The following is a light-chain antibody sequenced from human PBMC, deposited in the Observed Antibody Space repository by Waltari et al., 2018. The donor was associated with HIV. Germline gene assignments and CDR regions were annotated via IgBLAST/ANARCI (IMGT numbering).Light chain of an antibody. CDR1: QNINNF. CDR2: SAS. V-gene: IGKV1-39*01. Sequence: DIQMTQSPSSLSASVGDRVTITCRTSQNINNFLNWYQQKPGKAPKLLIYSASTLESGVPSRFSGSGSRTSLTLTISGLQPDDFATYYCRQSYGPPLTFGPGTKVDL. J-gene: IGKJ3*01. CDR3: RQSYGPPLT.